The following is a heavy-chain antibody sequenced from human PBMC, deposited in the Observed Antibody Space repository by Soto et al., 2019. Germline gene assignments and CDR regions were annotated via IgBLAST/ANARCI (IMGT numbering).Heavy chain of an antibody. Sequence: VGSLRLSCAASGFTFSSYWMSWVRQAPGKGLEWVANIKQDGSEKYYVDSVKGRFTISRDNAKNSLYLQMNSLRAEDTAVYYCAGATRYSSSVYGDYWGQGTLVSVSS. V-gene: IGHV3-7*01. CDR3: AGATRYSSSVYGDY. CDR2: IKQDGSEK. D-gene: IGHD6-6*01. J-gene: IGHJ4*02. CDR1: GFTFSSYW.